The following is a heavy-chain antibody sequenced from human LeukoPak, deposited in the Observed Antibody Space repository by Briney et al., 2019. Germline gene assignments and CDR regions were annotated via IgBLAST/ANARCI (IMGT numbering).Heavy chain of an antibody. CDR1: GFTFTSSA. CDR3: AREPQDERDWFDP. D-gene: IGHD6-25*01. CDR2: IVVGSGNT. J-gene: IGHJ5*02. Sequence: SVKVSCKASGFTFTSSAMQWVRQARGQRLEWIGWIVVGSGNTNYAQKFQERVTMTRDTSTSTVYMELSSLRSEDTAVYYCAREPQDERDWFDPWGQGTLVTVSS. V-gene: IGHV1-58*02.